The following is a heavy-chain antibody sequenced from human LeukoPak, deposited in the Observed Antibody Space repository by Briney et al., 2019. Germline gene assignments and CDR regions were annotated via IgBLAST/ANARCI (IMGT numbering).Heavy chain of an antibody. CDR3: ARDYYGSGSYVFDY. V-gene: IGHV3-48*02. CDR1: GFTFSSYG. Sequence: GGSLRLSRAASGFTFSSYGMNWVRQAPGKGLEWVSYISRSSSTIYYADSVKGRFTISRDNAKNSVYLQMKSLRDEDTAVYYCARDYYGSGSYVFDYWGQGTLVTVSS. D-gene: IGHD3-10*01. CDR2: ISRSSSTI. J-gene: IGHJ4*02.